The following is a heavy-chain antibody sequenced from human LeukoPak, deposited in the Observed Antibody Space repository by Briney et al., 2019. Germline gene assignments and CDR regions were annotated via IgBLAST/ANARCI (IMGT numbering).Heavy chain of an antibody. J-gene: IGHJ4*02. V-gene: IGHV3-33*01. D-gene: IGHD3-22*01. Sequence: GGSLRLSCAASGFTFSSYGLHWVRQAPGKGLEWVAVIWYDGSNKYYADSVKGRFTISRDNSKNTLYLQMNSLRAEDTAVYYCARARQYYYDSSGYYEVFDYWGQGTPVTVSS. CDR3: ARARQYYYDSSGYYEVFDY. CDR2: IWYDGSNK. CDR1: GFTFSSYG.